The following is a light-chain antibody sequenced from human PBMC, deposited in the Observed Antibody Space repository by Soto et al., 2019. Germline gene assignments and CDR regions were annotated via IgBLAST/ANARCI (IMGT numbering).Light chain of an antibody. V-gene: IGKV4-1*01. CDR1: QSVLYSSKNKNY. CDR2: WAS. CDR3: QQYYSTPPT. Sequence: DIVMTQSPDSLAVSLGERATINCKSSQSVLYSSKNKNYLAWYQQKPGQSPKLLIYWASTRESGVPDRFSGGGSGTDFTLTISSLQAEDVAVYYCQQYYSTPPTFGPGTKVDIK. J-gene: IGKJ3*01.